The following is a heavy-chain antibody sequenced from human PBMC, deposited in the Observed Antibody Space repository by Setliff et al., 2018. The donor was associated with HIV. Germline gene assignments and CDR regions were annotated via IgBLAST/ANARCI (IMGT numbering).Heavy chain of an antibody. J-gene: IGHJ4*02. D-gene: IGHD2-2*01. CDR1: GYTFTSYH. Sequence: ASVKVSCKASGYTFTSYHMHWVRQAPGQRLDWMGGVLPILNITNYAQKFQGRVTIAADGSTSTAYMELRSLRSDDTAVYYCARDPLSYPDYWGQGTLVTVSS. V-gene: IGHV1-69*10. CDR2: VLPILNIT. CDR3: ARDPLSYPDY.